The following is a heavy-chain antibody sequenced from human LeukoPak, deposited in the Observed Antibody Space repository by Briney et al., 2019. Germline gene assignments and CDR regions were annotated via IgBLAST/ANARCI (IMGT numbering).Heavy chain of an antibody. CDR2: IGGGTI. Sequence: GGSLRLSCAGAGFSITDHHMDWVRQAPGKGLECVSYIGGGTIYYADSVKGRLTISRDNAKNSLYLQMNSLRVEDTAIYYCARMRELRVGGLGDYFFYGMDVWGQGTTVTVSS. V-gene: IGHV3-69-1*02. CDR3: ARMRELRVGGLGDYFFYGMDV. J-gene: IGHJ6*02. D-gene: IGHD1-26*01. CDR1: GFSITDHH.